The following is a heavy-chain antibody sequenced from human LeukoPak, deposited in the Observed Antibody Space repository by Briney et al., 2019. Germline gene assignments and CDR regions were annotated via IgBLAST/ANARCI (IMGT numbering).Heavy chain of an antibody. Sequence: SSETLSLTCTVSGGSISSYYWSWLRQPPGKGLEWLGYIYYSGSTNYNPSLKSRVTISVDTSKNQFSLKLSSVTAADTAVYYCARVYDFWSGYLFDYWGQGTLVTVSS. CDR1: GGSISSYY. CDR2: IYYSGST. D-gene: IGHD3-3*01. J-gene: IGHJ4*02. CDR3: ARVYDFWSGYLFDY. V-gene: IGHV4-59*01.